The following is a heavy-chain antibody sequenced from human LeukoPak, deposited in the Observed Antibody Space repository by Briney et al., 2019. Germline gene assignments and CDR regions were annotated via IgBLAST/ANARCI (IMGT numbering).Heavy chain of an antibody. Sequence: GASVKVSCKASGYTFTSYGISWVRQAPGQGLEWMGWISAYNGNTNYAQKLQGRATMTTDTSTSTAYMELRSLRSDDTAVYYCARDHLGYCSGGSCYPGVWGQGTLVTVSS. CDR2: ISAYNGNT. CDR3: ARDHLGYCSGGSCYPGV. CDR1: GYTFTSYG. J-gene: IGHJ4*02. V-gene: IGHV1-18*01. D-gene: IGHD2-15*01.